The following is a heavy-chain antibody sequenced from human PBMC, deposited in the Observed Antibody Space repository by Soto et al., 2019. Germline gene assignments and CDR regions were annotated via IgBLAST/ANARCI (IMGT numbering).Heavy chain of an antibody. Sequence: EVQLVESGGGLVKPGGSLRLSCAASGFTFSSYSMNWVRKAPGNGLEWVSSISSSSSYIYYADSVKGRFTISRDNAKKSLYMQMNSLRAEDTAGYYCARGDKYYYILTGHRRRNLYGMDVWGQGTTVTVSS. D-gene: IGHD3-9*01. CDR2: ISSSSSYI. J-gene: IGHJ6*02. V-gene: IGHV3-21*01. CDR3: ARGDKYYYILTGHRRRNLYGMDV. CDR1: GFTFSSYS.